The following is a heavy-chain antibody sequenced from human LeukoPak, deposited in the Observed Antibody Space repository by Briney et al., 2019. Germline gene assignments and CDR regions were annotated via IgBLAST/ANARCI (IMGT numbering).Heavy chain of an antibody. V-gene: IGHV7-4-1*02. Sequence: ASVKVSCKSSGYGFTKYAMDWVRQAASQGLEGMGWSHPSTGNRTYAHGFTGRFIFSLHTPVSTTYLQASSRKAEDSAGYFCARAFQSLGGLSLLDYWGQGTLVTVSS. CDR3: ARAFQSLGGLSLLDY. J-gene: IGHJ4*02. D-gene: IGHD3-16*01. CDR2: SHPSTGNR. CDR1: GYGFTKYA.